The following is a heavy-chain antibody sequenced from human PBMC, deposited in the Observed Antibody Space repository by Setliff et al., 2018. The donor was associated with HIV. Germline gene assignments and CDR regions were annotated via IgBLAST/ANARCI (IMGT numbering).Heavy chain of an antibody. D-gene: IGHD3-22*01. CDR2: IFYSGDT. Sequence: SETLSLTCTVSRGSISSITYYWGWIRQPPRKGLEWVGSIFYSGDTYYNPSLKSRVTISVDTSKNQFSLKLSSVTAADTAVYYCARDPPRYYDSSGYYYPIWGQGTLVTVSS. CDR1: RGSISSITYY. CDR3: ARDPPRYYDSSGYYYPI. V-gene: IGHV4-39*07. J-gene: IGHJ1*01.